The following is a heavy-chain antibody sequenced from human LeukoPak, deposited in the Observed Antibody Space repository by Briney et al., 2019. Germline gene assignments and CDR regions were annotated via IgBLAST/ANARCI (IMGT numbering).Heavy chain of an antibody. CDR1: GGTFSSYA. CDR3: ARDPGTMVRGVSYYYYYMDV. J-gene: IGHJ6*03. V-gene: IGHV1-69*05. Sequence: SVKVSCKASGGTFSSYAISWVRQAPGQGLEWMGGIIPVFGTANYAQKFQGRVTITTDESTSTAYMELSSLGSEDTAVYYCARDPGTMVRGVSYYYYYMDVWGKGTTVTVSS. D-gene: IGHD3-10*01. CDR2: IIPVFGTA.